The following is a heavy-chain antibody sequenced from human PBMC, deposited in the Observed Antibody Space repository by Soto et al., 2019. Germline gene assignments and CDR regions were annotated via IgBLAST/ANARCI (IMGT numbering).Heavy chain of an antibody. CDR3: AKDQSNSNPLYYFDF. CDR2: MSRTGDNT. CDR1: GFTFSIYA. V-gene: IGHV3-23*01. D-gene: IGHD3-22*01. Sequence: PGGSLRLSCAASGFTFSIYAMTWVRQSPGKGLEWVSSMSRTGDNTYYADSVKGRFTISRDNSKNTLYLQMNSLRAEDTAIYCCAKDQSNSNPLYYFDFWGPGTLVTVSS. J-gene: IGHJ4*02.